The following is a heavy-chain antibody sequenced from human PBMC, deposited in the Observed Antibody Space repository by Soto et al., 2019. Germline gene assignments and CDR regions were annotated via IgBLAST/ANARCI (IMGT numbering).Heavy chain of an antibody. CDR1: GFTFNNYA. J-gene: IGHJ4*02. V-gene: IGHV3-23*01. Sequence: PGGSLRLSCAASGFTFNNYAMSWVRQAPGKGLECVSGISGSGGTTYYAASVKGRFTISRDNSKNTLYLQMNSLRAEDTAIYYCTKESVYHWTSYYFDYWGQGTLVTVSS. CDR2: ISGSGGTT. CDR3: TKESVYHWTSYYFDY. D-gene: IGHD1-20*01.